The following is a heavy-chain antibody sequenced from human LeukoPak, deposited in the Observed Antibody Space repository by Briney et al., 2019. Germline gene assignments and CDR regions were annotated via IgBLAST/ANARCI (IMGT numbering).Heavy chain of an antibody. CDR1: GYTFTSYG. Sequence: ASVKVSCKASGYTFTSYGISWVRQAPGQGLEWMGWISAYNGNTNYAQKLQGRVTMTTDTSTSTAYMELRSLRSDDTAVYYCVRDQEYGDYHWYFDLWGRGTLVTVSS. CDR2: ISAYNGNT. D-gene: IGHD4-17*01. CDR3: VRDQEYGDYHWYFDL. J-gene: IGHJ2*01. V-gene: IGHV1-18*01.